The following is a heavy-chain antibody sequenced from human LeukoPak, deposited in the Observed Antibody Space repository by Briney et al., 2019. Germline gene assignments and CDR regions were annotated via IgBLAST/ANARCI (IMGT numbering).Heavy chain of an antibody. CDR1: GFTFSGYA. V-gene: IGHV3-23*01. Sequence: GGSLRLSCAASGFTFSGYAMSWVRQAPGKGLEWVSAISGSGGSTYYADSVKGRFTISRDNSKNTLYLQMNSLRAEDTAVYYCAKTPITMVRGVIIPFDYWGQGTLVTVSS. CDR3: AKTPITMVRGVIIPFDY. D-gene: IGHD3-10*01. CDR2: ISGSGGST. J-gene: IGHJ4*02.